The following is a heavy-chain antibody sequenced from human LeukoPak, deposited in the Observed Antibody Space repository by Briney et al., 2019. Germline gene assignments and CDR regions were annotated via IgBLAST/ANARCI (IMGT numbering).Heavy chain of an antibody. J-gene: IGHJ4*02. Sequence: PGGSLRLSCAASGFPFSSYTINWVRHAPGKGLQWVSAFSGSGGSTYYADSVKGRFTISRDNSRNTLYLQMNSLRAEDTAVYYCASGGLSRFGFWGQGTLVTVSS. D-gene: IGHD2/OR15-2a*01. CDR1: GFPFSSYT. V-gene: IGHV3-23*01. CDR2: FSGSGGST. CDR3: ASGGLSRFGF.